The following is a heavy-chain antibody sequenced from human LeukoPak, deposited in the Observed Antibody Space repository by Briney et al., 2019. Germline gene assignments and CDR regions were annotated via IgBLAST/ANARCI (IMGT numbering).Heavy chain of an antibody. D-gene: IGHD3-22*01. J-gene: IGHJ5*02. CDR3: ARDNYDSSGYYYWWFDP. CDR2: IIPIFGTA. V-gene: IGHV1-69*13. Sequence: GASVKVSCKASVGTFSSYAISWVRQAPGQGLEWMGGIIPIFGTANYAQKFQGRVTITADESTSTAYMELSSLRSEDTAVYYCARDNYDSSGYYYWWFDPWGQGTLVTVSS. CDR1: VGTFSSYA.